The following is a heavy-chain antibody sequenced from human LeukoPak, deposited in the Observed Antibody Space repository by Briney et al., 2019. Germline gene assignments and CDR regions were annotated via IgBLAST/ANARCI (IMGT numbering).Heavy chain of an antibody. CDR1: GYTFSRYY. D-gene: IGHD6-19*01. CDR2: INTSGATT. Sequence: EASVKVSCKTSGYTFSRYYIHWVRRAPGQGLEWMGIINTSGATTRYGQKFKGRVTATRDTSTSTVYMEMSSLNSEDTAVYYCARGLESSGWYGMDVWGQGTTIIVSS. V-gene: IGHV1-46*01. J-gene: IGHJ6*02. CDR3: ARGLESSGWYGMDV.